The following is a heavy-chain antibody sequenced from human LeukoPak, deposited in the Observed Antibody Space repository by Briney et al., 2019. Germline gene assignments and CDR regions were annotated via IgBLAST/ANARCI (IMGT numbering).Heavy chain of an antibody. CDR2: INPKSGGT. D-gene: IGHD6-13*01. Sequence: ASVKVSCKASGYTFTGYYMQWVRQAPGQGLEWMGWINPKSGGTNYARKFQGRVTMTRDTSISTAYMELSRLSSDDTAVYYCAPSSSDYFDYWGQGTLVTVSS. CDR3: APSSSDYFDY. CDR1: GYTFTGYY. V-gene: IGHV1-2*02. J-gene: IGHJ4*02.